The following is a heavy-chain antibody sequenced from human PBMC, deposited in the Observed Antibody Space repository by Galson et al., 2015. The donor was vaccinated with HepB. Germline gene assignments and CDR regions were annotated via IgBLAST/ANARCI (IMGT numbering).Heavy chain of an antibody. CDR1: GYSFTTYW. J-gene: IGHJ4*02. D-gene: IGHD1-26*01. CDR2: IYPGDSDT. V-gene: IGHV5-51*03. Sequence: QSGAEVKKPGESLKISCKASGYSFTTYWIGWARQMPGKGLEWMGIIYPGDSDTRYSPSFQGQVTISADKSISTAYLQWSSLKASDTAVYYCARRRAESGNDGLSDYWGQGTLVTVYS. CDR3: ARRRAESGNDGLSDY.